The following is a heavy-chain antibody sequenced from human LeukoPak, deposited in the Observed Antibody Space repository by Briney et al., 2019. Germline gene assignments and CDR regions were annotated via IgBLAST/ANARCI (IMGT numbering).Heavy chain of an antibody. CDR1: GGSISSSSYY. V-gene: IGHV4-39*01. CDR2: IYYSGST. J-gene: IGHJ4*02. CDR3: ARLLQGFY. Sequence: SETLSLTCTVSGGSISSSSYYWGWIRQPPGKGLEWLGSIYYSGSTYYNPSLKSRVTISVNTSKNQFSLKLSSVTAADTAVYYCARLLQGFYWGQGTLVTVSS.